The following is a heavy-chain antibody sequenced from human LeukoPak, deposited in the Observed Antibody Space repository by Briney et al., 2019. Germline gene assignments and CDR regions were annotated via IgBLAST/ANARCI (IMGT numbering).Heavy chain of an antibody. D-gene: IGHD3-3*01. Sequence: GGSLRLSCAASGFTFSSYAMHWVRQAPGKGLEWVVVISYDGSNKYYADSVKGRFTISRDNSKNTLYLQMNSLRAEDTAVYYCARAPPPDYDFWSGRYYYYYMDVWGKGTTVTVSS. J-gene: IGHJ6*03. CDR1: GFTFSSYA. CDR2: ISYDGSNK. V-gene: IGHV3-30*01. CDR3: ARAPPPDYDFWSGRYYYYYMDV.